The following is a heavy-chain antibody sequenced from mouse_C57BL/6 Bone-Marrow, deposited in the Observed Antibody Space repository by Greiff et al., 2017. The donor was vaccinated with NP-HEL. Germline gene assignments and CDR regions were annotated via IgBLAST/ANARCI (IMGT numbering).Heavy chain of an antibody. CDR2: INPGSGGT. CDR3: ARLLRYPYYFDY. Sequence: VMLVESGAELVRPGTSVKVSCKASGYAFTNYLIEWVKQRPGQGLEWIGVINPGSGGTNYNEKFKGKATLTADKSSSTAYMQLSSLTSEDSAVYFCARLLRYPYYFDYWGKGTTLTVSS. D-gene: IGHD1-1*01. V-gene: IGHV1-54*01. J-gene: IGHJ2*01. CDR1: GYAFTNYL.